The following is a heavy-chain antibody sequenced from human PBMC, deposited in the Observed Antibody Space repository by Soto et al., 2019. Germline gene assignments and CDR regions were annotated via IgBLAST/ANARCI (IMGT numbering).Heavy chain of an antibody. CDR2: INWNGGTT. CDR1: GFTFDDYG. V-gene: IGHV3-20*04. D-gene: IGHD3-10*01. J-gene: IGHJ4*02. Sequence: PGGSLRHSCVASGFTFDDYGMSWVRQVPGKGLEWVSGINWNGGTTHYADSVKGRFTISRDNAKNALYLQMNSLRAEDTALYYCAKSQSPMVRGVIEAFDYWGQGT. CDR3: AKSQSPMVRGVIEAFDY.